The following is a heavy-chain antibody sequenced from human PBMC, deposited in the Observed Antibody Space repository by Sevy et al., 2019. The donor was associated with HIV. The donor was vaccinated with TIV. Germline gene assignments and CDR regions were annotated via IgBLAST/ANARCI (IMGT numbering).Heavy chain of an antibody. CDR1: GYTFTGYY. Sequence: ASVKVSCKASGYTFTGYYMHWVRQAPGQGLEWMGWINPNSGGTNNAQRFQGRVTMTRDTSISTAYMELSRLRSDDTAVYYCARDQIMTTVSHYYYYGMDVWGQGTTVTVSS. CDR3: ARDQIMTTVSHYYYYGMDV. J-gene: IGHJ6*02. CDR2: INPNSGGT. V-gene: IGHV1-2*02. D-gene: IGHD4-4*01.